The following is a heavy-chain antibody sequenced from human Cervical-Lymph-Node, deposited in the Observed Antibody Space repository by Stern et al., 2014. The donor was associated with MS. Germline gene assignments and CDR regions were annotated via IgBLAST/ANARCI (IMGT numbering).Heavy chain of an antibody. Sequence: QVQLVQSGPGLVKPSETLSLTCTVSGGSISSYYWSWIRQPPGTGLEWIGYIYYRGGTNYNPSLKSRVTISVDTSKNQFSLKLSSVTAADTAVYYCARGPYSSSWYENWFDPWGQGTLVTVSS. V-gene: IGHV4-59*01. D-gene: IGHD6-13*01. J-gene: IGHJ5*02. CDR2: IYYRGGT. CDR3: ARGPYSSSWYENWFDP. CDR1: GGSISSYY.